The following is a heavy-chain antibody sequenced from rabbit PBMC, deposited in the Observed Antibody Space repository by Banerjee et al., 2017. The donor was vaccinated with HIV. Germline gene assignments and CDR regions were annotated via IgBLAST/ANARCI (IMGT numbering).Heavy chain of an antibody. CDR1: GFSFSSSYY. CDR2: IGTNSGIT. CDR3: ARDLAGVIGWNFGL. V-gene: IGHV1S43*01. Sequence: QEQLVESGGGLVQPEGSLTLTCTASGFSFSSSYYMCWVRQAPGKGLEWIGCIGTNSGITWYASWVNGRFTISRSTSLSTVDLKMTSLTAADTATYFCARDLAGVIGWNFGLWGPGTLVTVS. D-gene: IGHD4-1*01. J-gene: IGHJ6*01.